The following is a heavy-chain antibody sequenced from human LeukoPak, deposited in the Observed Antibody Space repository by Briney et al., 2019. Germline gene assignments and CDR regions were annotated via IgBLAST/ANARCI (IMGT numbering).Heavy chain of an antibody. V-gene: IGHV3-48*01. D-gene: IGHD3-9*01. J-gene: IGHJ4*02. CDR2: ISSSSSTI. CDR3: ARVEDYDTN. CDR1: GFTFSSYS. Sequence: PGGSLRLSCAASGFTFSSYSMNWVRQAPGKGLEWVSYISSSSSTIYYADSVKGRFTISRDNAKNSLYLQMNSLRAEDTAVYYCARVEDYDTNWGQGTLVTVSS.